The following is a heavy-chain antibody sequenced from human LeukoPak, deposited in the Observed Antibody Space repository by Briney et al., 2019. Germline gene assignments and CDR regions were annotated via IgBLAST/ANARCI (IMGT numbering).Heavy chain of an antibody. CDR1: GGTFSSYA. CDR2: IIPIFGTA. CDR3: ARTENDYGDYVDAFDI. V-gene: IGHV1-69*13. Sequence: ASVKVSCKASGGTFSSYAISWVRQAPGQGLEWMGGIIPIFGTANYAQKFQGRVTITADESTSTAYMELSSLRSEDTAVYYCARTENDYGDYVDAFDIWGQGTMVTVSS. D-gene: IGHD4-17*01. J-gene: IGHJ3*02.